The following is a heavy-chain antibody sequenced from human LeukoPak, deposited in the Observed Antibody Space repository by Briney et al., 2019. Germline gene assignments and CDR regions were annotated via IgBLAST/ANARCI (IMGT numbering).Heavy chain of an antibody. CDR1: GGSFSGYY. V-gene: IGHV4-34*01. J-gene: IGHJ5*02. Sequence: SETLSLTCAVYGGSFSGYYWSWIRQSPGKGLEWIGEINHSGSTNYNPSLKSRVTISVDTSKNQFSLKLSSVTAADTAVYYCARGSQSGQYSWSGYFNSRRTFDPWGQGTLVTVSS. CDR3: ARGSQSGQYSWSGYFNSRRTFDP. D-gene: IGHD3-3*01. CDR2: INHSGST.